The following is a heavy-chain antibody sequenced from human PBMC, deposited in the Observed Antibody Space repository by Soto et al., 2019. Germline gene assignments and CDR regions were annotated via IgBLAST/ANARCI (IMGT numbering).Heavy chain of an antibody. V-gene: IGHV3-13*01. J-gene: IGHJ6*02. D-gene: IGHD5-18*01. CDR1: GFTFSSYD. CDR3: ARAAGYSYGSYYYYYGMDV. CDR2: IGTAGDT. Sequence: GGSLRLSCASSGFTFSSYDMHWVRQATGKGLEWVSVIGTAGDTYYPGSVKSRFTISRENAKNSFYLQMNSLSAEDTAVYYCARAAGYSYGSYYYYYGMDVWGQGTTVTVSS.